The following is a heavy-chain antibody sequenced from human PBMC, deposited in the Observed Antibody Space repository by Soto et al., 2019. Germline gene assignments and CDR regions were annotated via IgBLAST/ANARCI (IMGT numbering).Heavy chain of an antibody. Sequence: QVQLVQSGADVKKPGASVKVSCKASGYTFTSYYVTWVRQAPGQGLEWMGWINTDTGGTNYAQKFQGWVTMTRDTSISTAYMELSKLRSDETAMYYYARSEAVRRRQTCYYDYGMDVWGQGTTVTVSS. J-gene: IGHJ6*02. CDR2: INTDTGGT. V-gene: IGHV1-2*04. CDR1: GYTFTSYY. D-gene: IGHD1-1*01. CDR3: ARSEAVRRRQTCYYDYGMDV.